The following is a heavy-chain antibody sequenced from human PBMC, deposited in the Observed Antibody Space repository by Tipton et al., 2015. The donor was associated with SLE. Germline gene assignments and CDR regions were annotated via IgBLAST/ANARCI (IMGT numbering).Heavy chain of an antibody. CDR3: ARVYAPKGIAAASDY. CDR2: ISAYNGNT. Sequence: QSGAEVKKPGASVKVSCKASGYTFPSYGISWVRQAPGQGLEWMGWISAYNGNTKDAKKVQGRVTMTTDTSTSTAYMELRSLRSDDTAVYYCARVYAPKGIAAASDYWGQGTLVTVSS. CDR1: GYTFPSYG. V-gene: IGHV1-18*01. J-gene: IGHJ4*02. D-gene: IGHD6-13*01.